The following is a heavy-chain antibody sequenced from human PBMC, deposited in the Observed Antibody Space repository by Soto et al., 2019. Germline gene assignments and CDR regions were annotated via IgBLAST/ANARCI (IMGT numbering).Heavy chain of an antibody. J-gene: IGHJ5*02. Sequence: NPSETLSLTCAVYGGSFSGYYWSWIRQPPGKGLEWIGEINHSGSTNYNPSLKSRVTISVDTSKNQFSLKLSSVTAADTAVYYCARVQARDYVWGSYRSREPNWFDPWGQGTLVTVSS. V-gene: IGHV4-34*01. CDR1: GGSFSGYY. D-gene: IGHD3-16*02. CDR3: ARVQARDYVWGSYRSREPNWFDP. CDR2: INHSGST.